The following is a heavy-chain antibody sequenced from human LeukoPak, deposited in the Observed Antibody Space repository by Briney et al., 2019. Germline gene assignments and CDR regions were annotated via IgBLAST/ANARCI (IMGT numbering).Heavy chain of an antibody. J-gene: IGHJ4*02. CDR1: GFTVSSNY. CDR3: AREGASSSFGY. CDR2: LYSGGNT. D-gene: IGHD6-13*01. V-gene: IGHV3-53*01. Sequence: GGSLRLSCVVSGFTVSSNYMSWVRQTPGKGLEWVSVLYSGGNTYHADSVKGRFTISRDNSKNTLYLQMNSLRAEDTAVYYCAREGASSSFGYWGQGTLVTVSS.